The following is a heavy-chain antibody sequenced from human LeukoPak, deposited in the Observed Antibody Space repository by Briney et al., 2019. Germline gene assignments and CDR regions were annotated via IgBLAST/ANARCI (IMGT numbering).Heavy chain of an antibody. CDR3: ARLRLRYYYDSSGLDY. CDR1: GGSFSGYY. J-gene: IGHJ4*02. CDR2: IDHSGST. Sequence: SETLSLTCAVYGGSFSGYYWSWIRQPPGKGLEWIGEIDHSGSTNYNPSLKSRVTISVDTSKNQFSLKLSSVTAADTAVYYCARLRLRYYYDSSGLDYWGQGTLVTVSS. V-gene: IGHV4-34*01. D-gene: IGHD3-22*01.